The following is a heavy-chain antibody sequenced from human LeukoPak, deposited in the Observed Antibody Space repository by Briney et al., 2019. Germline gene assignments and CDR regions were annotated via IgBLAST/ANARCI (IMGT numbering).Heavy chain of an antibody. V-gene: IGHV1-18*01. CDR2: ISAYNGNT. CDR3: AGYSGYDSGGYYYYMDV. CDR1: GYTFTSYG. D-gene: IGHD5-12*01. J-gene: IGHJ6*03. Sequence: ASVKVSCKASGYTFTSYGISWVRQAPGQGLEWMGWISAYNGNTNYAQKLQGRVTMTTDTSTSTAYMELRSLRSDDTAVYYCAGYSGYDSGGYYYYMDVWGKGTTVTISS.